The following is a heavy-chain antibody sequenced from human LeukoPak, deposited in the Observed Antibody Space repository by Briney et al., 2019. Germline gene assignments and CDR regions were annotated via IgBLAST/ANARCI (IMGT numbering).Heavy chain of an antibody. CDR2: IDNNGGST. CDR3: ARVRGTSSGLDY. Sequence: GGSLRLSCAASGFTFSNYAMHWVRQAPGKGLEYVSAIDNNGGSTFYANFVKGRFTMSRDNSKNTLYLQMGSLSGEDMAVYYCARVRGTSSGLDYWGQGTLVTVSS. D-gene: IGHD6-6*01. CDR1: GFTFSNYA. V-gene: IGHV3-64*01. J-gene: IGHJ4*02.